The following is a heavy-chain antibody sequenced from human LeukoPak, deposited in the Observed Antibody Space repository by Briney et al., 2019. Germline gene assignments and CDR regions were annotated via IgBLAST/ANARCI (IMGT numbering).Heavy chain of an antibody. V-gene: IGHV3-23*01. Sequence: PGWSLRLSCAASGFAFSNYAMSWVRQAPGKGLEWVSGISGSGGTTYYADSVKGRFTISRDNSQSTLYLQMNSLRAEDTALYYCAKDRASSWPKYYFDFWGQGTLVTVSS. CDR1: GFAFSNYA. CDR2: ISGSGGTT. CDR3: AKDRASSWPKYYFDF. D-gene: IGHD2-2*01. J-gene: IGHJ4*02.